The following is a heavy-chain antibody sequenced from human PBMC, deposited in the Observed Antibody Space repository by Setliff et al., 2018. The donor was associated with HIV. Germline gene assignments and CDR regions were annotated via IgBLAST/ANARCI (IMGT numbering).Heavy chain of an antibody. J-gene: IGHJ4*02. Sequence: PGGSLRLSCEASGFSFTTYWMSWVRQTPGKGLEWVGFIRGKRGKAYGGTTEYATSVKGRFTISRDDSKSIAYLEMNSLKTEDTAVYYCTRELAVPGTSLFDYWGQGTLVTVSS. D-gene: IGHD6-19*01. CDR1: GFSFTTYW. V-gene: IGHV3-49*02. CDR2: IRGKRGKAYGGTT. CDR3: TRELAVPGTSLFDY.